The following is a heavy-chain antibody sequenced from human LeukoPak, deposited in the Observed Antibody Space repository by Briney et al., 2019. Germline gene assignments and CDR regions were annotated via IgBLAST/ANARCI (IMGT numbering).Heavy chain of an antibody. D-gene: IGHD3-10*01. J-gene: IGHJ4*02. CDR1: GFTFSSYS. CDR3: GRRRSGSWTCFVDN. CDR2: LKKDGSES. V-gene: IGHV3-7*01. Sequence: GGSLRLSCVVSGFTFSSYSMIWVRQAPGKGLQWVANLKKDGSESRYVDSVKGRFTISRDNAKNSLYLQMNSLRADDTAVYYCGRRRSGSWTCFVDNWGQGTLVSVSS.